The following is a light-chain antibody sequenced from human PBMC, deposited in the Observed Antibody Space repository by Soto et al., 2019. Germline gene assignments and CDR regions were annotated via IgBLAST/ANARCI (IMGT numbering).Light chain of an antibody. CDR1: QRVSSN. CDR3: QQSSNWPWA. J-gene: IGKJ1*01. V-gene: IGKV3-11*01. CDR2: GAA. Sequence: EIVMTQSPATLSVSPGERATLSCRASQRVSSNLAWYQQKPGQAPRLLIYGAASRATGIPDRFSGSGSGTDFTLTISSLEPGDFAVYYCQQSSNWPWAFGQGTKVDIK.